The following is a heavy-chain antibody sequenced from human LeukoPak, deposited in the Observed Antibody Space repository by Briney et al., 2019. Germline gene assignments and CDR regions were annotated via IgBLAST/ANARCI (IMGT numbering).Heavy chain of an antibody. CDR1: GFTVSSNS. CDR2: ISGSGGST. D-gene: IGHD1-26*01. Sequence: GGSLRLSCTVSGFTVSSNSMSWVRQAPGKGLEWVSAISGSGGSTYYADSVKGRFTISRDNSKNTLYLQMNSLRAEDTAVYYCARHYGSGSYYPSYWGQGTLVTVSS. J-gene: IGHJ4*02. V-gene: IGHV3-23*01. CDR3: ARHYGSGSYYPSY.